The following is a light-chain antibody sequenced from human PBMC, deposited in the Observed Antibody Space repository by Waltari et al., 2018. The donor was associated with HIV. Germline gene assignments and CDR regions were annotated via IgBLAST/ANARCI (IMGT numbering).Light chain of an antibody. CDR1: NGLSSN. J-gene: IGKJ1*01. CDR2: DAS. Sequence: EIVMTQSPATLSVSPGERATLSCWASNGLSSNLAWYQQKPGQAPSLLINDASTRATGIPAMFSGSGSGTEFTLTISSLQSEDFAVYYCQQYNNWPRTFGQGTKVEIK. CDR3: QQYNNWPRT. V-gene: IGKV3-15*01.